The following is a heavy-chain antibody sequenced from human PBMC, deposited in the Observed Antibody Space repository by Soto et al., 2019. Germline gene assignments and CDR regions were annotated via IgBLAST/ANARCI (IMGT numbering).Heavy chain of an antibody. CDR2: ISPSFGTS. D-gene: IGHD2-2*01. J-gene: IGHJ6*04. Sequence: QVQLVQSGAEVKKPGSSVKVSCKASGGTFSSYAISWVRQAPRLGLEWMGGISPSFGTSDYAPKVQGRVTITADVSPATAYLELSGLRSEAPAVYYCARHVPAAGFDYDADVWCEGTTGTVSS. CDR1: GGTFSSYA. V-gene: IGHV1-69*12. CDR3: ARHVPAAGFDYDADV.